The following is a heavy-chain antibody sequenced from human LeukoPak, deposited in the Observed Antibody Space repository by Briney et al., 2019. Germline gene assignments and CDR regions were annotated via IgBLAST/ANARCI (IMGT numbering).Heavy chain of an antibody. CDR2: IYTSGST. CDR3: ASGSSSRLFGNWFDP. V-gene: IGHV4-4*07. Sequence: SETLSLTCTVSGGSISSYYWSWIRQPAGKGLEWIGRIYTSGSTNYNPSLKSRVTMSVDTSKNQFSLKLSSVTAADTAVYYCASGSSSRLFGNWFDPWGQGTLVSVSS. J-gene: IGHJ5*02. D-gene: IGHD6-13*01. CDR1: GGSISSYY.